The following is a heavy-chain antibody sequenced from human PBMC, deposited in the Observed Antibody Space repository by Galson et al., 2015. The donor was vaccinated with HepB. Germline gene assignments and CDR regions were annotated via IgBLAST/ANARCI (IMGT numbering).Heavy chain of an antibody. CDR3: AKEMAAAGVPSFDY. D-gene: IGHD6-13*01. J-gene: IGHJ4*02. CDR1: GFTFSSYA. CDR2: IKSSGTGT. V-gene: IGHV3-23*01. Sequence: SLRLSCAASGFTFSSYAMSWVRQAPGKGLEWVSGIKSSGTGTFYADSVKGRFTISRDNSRSTLYLQMNSLRAEDTAVYYCAKEMAAAGVPSFDYWGQGTLVTVSS.